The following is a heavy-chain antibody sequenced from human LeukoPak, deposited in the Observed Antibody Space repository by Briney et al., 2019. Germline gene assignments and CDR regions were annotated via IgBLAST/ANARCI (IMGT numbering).Heavy chain of an antibody. V-gene: IGHV3-21*01. D-gene: IGHD2-2*01. J-gene: IGHJ6*04. CDR2: ISSSSSYI. CDR3: ARVCCSSTRPLFHYYGMDV. Sequence: GGSLRLSCAASGFTFSSYSMNWVRQAPGKGLEWVSSISSSSSYIYYADSVKGRFTISRDNAKNSLYLQMNSLRAEDTAVYYCARVCCSSTRPLFHYYGMDVWGKGTTVTVSS. CDR1: GFTFSSYS.